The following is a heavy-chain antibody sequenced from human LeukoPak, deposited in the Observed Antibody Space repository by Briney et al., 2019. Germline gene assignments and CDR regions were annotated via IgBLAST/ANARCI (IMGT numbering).Heavy chain of an antibody. D-gene: IGHD2-15*01. J-gene: IGHJ5*02. Sequence: SETLSLTCTVSGGSISSSSYYWGWIRQPPGKGLEWIGSIYYSGSTYYNPSLKSRVTISVDTSKNQFSLKLSSVTAADTAVYYCARVPLYCSGGSCYSVSWFDPWGQGTLVTVSS. CDR2: IYYSGST. CDR3: ARVPLYCSGGSCYSVSWFDP. CDR1: GGSISSSSYY. V-gene: IGHV4-39*07.